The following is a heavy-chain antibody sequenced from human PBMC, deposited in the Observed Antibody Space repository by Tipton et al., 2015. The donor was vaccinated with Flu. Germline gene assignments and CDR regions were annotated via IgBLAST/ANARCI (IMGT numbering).Heavy chain of an antibody. D-gene: IGHD4-17*01. CDR3: ARDRVAGYGATYRYYNGMDV. V-gene: IGHV3-7*01. CDR1: GFPFSDFW. Sequence: SLRLSCAASGFPFSDFWMHWVRQAPGKGLEWVAHIKDDGSEKNYVESVKGRFAVSRDNVRSSLYLQMDSVRAEDTAIYYCARDRVAGYGATYRYYNGMDVWGQGTTVTVSS. J-gene: IGHJ6*02. CDR2: IKDDGSEK.